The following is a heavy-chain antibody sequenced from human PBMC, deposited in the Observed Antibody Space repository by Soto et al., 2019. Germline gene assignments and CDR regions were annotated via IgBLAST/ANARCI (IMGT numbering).Heavy chain of an antibody. Sequence: LRLSCAASGFTFSSYGMHWVRQAPGKVLEWVAVIWYDGSNKYYADSVKGRFTISRDKSKNTLYLQMNSLRAEDTAVYYCARDDHGVAGTLDYWGQGTLVTVSS. V-gene: IGHV3-33*01. CDR3: ARDDHGVAGTLDY. CDR1: GFTFSSYG. CDR2: IWYDGSNK. D-gene: IGHD6-19*01. J-gene: IGHJ4*02.